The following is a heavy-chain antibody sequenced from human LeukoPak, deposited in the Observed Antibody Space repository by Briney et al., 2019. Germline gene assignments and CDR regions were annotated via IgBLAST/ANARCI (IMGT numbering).Heavy chain of an antibody. CDR3: AREPIHYYDSSGYFDY. Sequence: GGSLRLSCAASGFTFSNYALHWVRQAPGKGLEWVAVISFDGSNKYYADSVMGRFTISRDNSKNTLYLQMNSLRAEDTAVYYCAREPIHYYDSSGYFDYWGQGTLVTVSS. V-gene: IGHV3-30-3*01. D-gene: IGHD3-22*01. CDR1: GFTFSNYA. CDR2: ISFDGSNK. J-gene: IGHJ4*02.